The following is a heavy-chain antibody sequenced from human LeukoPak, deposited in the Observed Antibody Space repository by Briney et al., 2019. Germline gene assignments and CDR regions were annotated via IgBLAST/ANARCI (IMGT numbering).Heavy chain of an antibody. CDR3: ARNLVWSGELLRD. D-gene: IGHD3-10*01. CDR1: GFTFGDYA. V-gene: IGHV3-49*03. J-gene: IGHJ4*02. CDR2: IRSKADGGTT. Sequence: GGSLRLSCTASGFTFGDYAMTWFRQAPGKGLECVGLIRSKADGGTTEYAASVRGRFTFSRDDSKSIAYLHMSSLKTEDTAVYYCARNLVWSGELLRDWGQGTLVTVSS.